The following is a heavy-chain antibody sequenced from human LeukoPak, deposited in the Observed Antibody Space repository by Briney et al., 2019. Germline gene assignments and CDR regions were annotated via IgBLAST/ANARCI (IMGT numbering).Heavy chain of an antibody. CDR2: INHSGST. J-gene: IGHJ6*02. CDR3: ARWKGGSSWYFSYYYYYYGMDV. V-gene: IGHV4-34*01. Sequence: SETLSLTCAVYGVSFSCYYWIWLAPPPGKGLEGCGEINHSGSTNYNPSLKSRVTITVDTSKTQYTLNLSSVTAADTAVYYGARWKGGSSWYFSYYYYYYGMDVWGQGTTVTVSS. CDR1: GVSFSCYY. D-gene: IGHD6-13*01.